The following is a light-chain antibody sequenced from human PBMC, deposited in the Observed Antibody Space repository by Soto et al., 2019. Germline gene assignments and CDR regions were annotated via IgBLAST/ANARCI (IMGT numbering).Light chain of an antibody. CDR1: QSIGAY. J-gene: IGKJ1*01. Sequence: DIPMTHSPSSLSSSVGDRVTITCRASQSIGAYLNWYHQEPGKAPKLLIYAGSILQSGVPSRFRGSGSGKDFTLTSGSLQHEDVASYFWQQRYGSPRTFGQGTKVEIK. CDR3: QQRYGSPRT. CDR2: AGS. V-gene: IGKV1-39*01.